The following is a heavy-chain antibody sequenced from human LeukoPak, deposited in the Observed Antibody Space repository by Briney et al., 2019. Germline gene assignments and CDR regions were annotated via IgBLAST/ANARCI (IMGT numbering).Heavy chain of an antibody. Sequence: PGGSLRLSCAVSGFSFSTYSMNWVRQAPGEGLEWVSSISTSSSYIYYADSVKGRFTISRDNAKNSLYLQMNSLRAEDTAVYYCARDWVTGGYGFDYWGQGTLVTVSS. CDR3: ARDWVTGGYGFDY. CDR1: GFSFSTYS. D-gene: IGHD2-8*02. CDR2: ISTSSSYI. J-gene: IGHJ4*02. V-gene: IGHV3-21*01.